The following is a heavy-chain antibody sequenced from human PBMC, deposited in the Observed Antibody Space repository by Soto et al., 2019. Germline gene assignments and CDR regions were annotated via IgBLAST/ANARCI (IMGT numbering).Heavy chain of an antibody. V-gene: IGHV3-21*04. Sequence: GSLRLCCTGYGLNCGGYTGNWVSKAPGKGLEWVSSISSSNTYIFYADTVKGRFFLSRDNAKNSVYLQINRLRTEDTALYYCESAMTMGWSPQGYWGQGTPVTAPQ. CDR3: ESAMTMGWSPQGY. CDR2: ISSSNTYI. D-gene: IGHD3-10*01. CDR1: GLNCGGYT. J-gene: IGHJ4*02.